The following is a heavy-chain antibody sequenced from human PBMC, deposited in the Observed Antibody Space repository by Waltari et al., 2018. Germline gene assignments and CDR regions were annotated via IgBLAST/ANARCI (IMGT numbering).Heavy chain of an antibody. V-gene: IGHV4-59*01. J-gene: IGHJ4*02. CDR3: ASATGAGIDY. Sequence: QVQLQESGPGLVKPSETLSLTCTVSGGSISSYYWRWIRQPPGKGLEWIGYIYYSGSTNYNPSLKSRVTISVDTSKNQFSLKLSSVTAADTAVYYCASATGAGIDYWGQGTLVTVSS. CDR1: GGSISSYY. D-gene: IGHD7-27*01. CDR2: IYYSGST.